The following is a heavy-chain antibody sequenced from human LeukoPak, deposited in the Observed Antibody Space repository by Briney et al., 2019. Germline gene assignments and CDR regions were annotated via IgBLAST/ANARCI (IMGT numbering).Heavy chain of an antibody. CDR3: ARQHKNNQLLWFGDDYNWFDP. Sequence: SGGSLRLSCAASGFTFSSYAMSWGRQAPGKGLEWVSAISGSGGSTYYADSVKGRFTISRDNSKNTLYLQMNSLRAEDTAVYYCARQHKNNQLLWFGDDYNWFDPWGQGTLVTVSS. V-gene: IGHV3-23*01. J-gene: IGHJ5*02. CDR2: ISGSGGST. CDR1: GFTFSSYA. D-gene: IGHD3-10*01.